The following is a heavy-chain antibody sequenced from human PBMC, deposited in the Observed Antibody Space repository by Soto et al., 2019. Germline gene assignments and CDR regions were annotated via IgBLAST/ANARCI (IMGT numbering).Heavy chain of an antibody. J-gene: IGHJ4*02. D-gene: IGHD3-16*01. Sequence: PGGSLRISCAASGFTFSTYAMSWVRQAPGKGLEWVSGLFGNGGGISYADSVMGRFTISRDNSNNMLYLEMHSLRVEDTGVYYFAKDRQPDRLWPFDHWGQGTLDTGSS. CDR1: GFTFSTYA. CDR2: LFGNGGGI. CDR3: AKDRQPDRLWPFDH. V-gene: IGHV3-23*01.